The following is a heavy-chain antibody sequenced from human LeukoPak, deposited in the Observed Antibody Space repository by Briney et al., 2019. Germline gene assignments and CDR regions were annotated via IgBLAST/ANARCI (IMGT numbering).Heavy chain of an antibody. V-gene: IGHV3-74*01. CDR2: INSGGSNT. CDR1: GFTFSSYW. J-gene: IGHJ4*02. Sequence: PGGSLRLSCAASGFTFSSYWMHWVRHAPGKGLVWVSRINSGGSNTNYADSVKGRFTISRDNAKNTLYLQMNSLRAEDTSVYYCARDGFYFGHWGQGTLVTVSS. CDR3: ARDGFYFGH.